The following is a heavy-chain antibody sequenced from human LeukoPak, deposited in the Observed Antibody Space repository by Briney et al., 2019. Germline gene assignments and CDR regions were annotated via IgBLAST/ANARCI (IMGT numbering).Heavy chain of an antibody. D-gene: IGHD3-22*01. J-gene: IGHJ4*02. CDR3: ASPLGYYDSSGYYGRMDY. CDR1: GYTFTGYY. V-gene: IGHV1-2*02. Sequence: GASVKVSCKASGYTFTGYYMHWVRQAPGQGLEWMGWINPNSGGTNYAQKFQGRVTMTRDTSISTAYMELNRLRSDDTAVYYCASPLGYYDSSGYYGRMDYWGQGTLVTVSS. CDR2: INPNSGGT.